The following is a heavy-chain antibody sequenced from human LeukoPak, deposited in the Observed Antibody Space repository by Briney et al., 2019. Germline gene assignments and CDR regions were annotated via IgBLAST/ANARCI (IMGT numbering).Heavy chain of an antibody. Sequence: SETLSLTCTVSGGSISSYYWSWIRQPPGKGLEWIGYAYYSGHTNYNSSLKSRVTMSLDTSKSQFSLRLSSVTAADTAVYFCARHPFATPFDYWGPGTLVTGSS. CDR1: GGSISSYY. CDR2: AYYSGHT. D-gene: IGHD2-15*01. V-gene: IGHV4-59*08. J-gene: IGHJ4*02. CDR3: ARHPFATPFDY.